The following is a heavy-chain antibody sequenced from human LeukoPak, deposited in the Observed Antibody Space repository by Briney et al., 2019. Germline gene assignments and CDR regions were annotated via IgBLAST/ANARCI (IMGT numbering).Heavy chain of an antibody. CDR2: IKQDGSEK. V-gene: IGHV3-7*01. CDR3: ARVEWELQIDY. CDR1: GFTFSSYW. D-gene: IGHD1-26*01. J-gene: IGHJ4*02. Sequence: GGSLRLSCVASGFTFSSYWMSWVRQAPGKGLEWVANIKQDGSEKYYVDSVKGRFTISRDNAKNSLYLQINSLRAEDTAVYYCARVEWELQIDYWGQGTLVTVSS.